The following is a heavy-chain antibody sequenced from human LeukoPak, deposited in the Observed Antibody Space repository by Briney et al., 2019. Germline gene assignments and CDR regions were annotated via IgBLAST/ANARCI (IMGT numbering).Heavy chain of an antibody. D-gene: IGHD3-3*01. V-gene: IGHV3-30-3*01. J-gene: IGHJ4*02. CDR2: ISSEGDNK. Sequence: GRSLRLSCAASGFTFNYYALHWVRQAPGKGLEWVASISSEGDNKHYLESVKGRFTISRDNAKNSLFLQMNSLRAEDTAMYYCAPNSWSGYHLFDYWGQGTLVTVSS. CDR3: APNSWSGYHLFDY. CDR1: GFTFNYYA.